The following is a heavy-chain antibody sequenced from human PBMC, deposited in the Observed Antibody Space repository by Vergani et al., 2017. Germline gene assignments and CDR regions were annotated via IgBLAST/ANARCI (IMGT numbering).Heavy chain of an antibody. CDR2: INTNTGNP. CDR3: ARELGELYSSSSGLLDY. D-gene: IGHD6-6*01. CDR1: GYTFTRYA. V-gene: IGHV7-4-1*02. J-gene: IGHJ4*02. Sequence: QVQLVQSGSELKKPGASVKVSCKASGYTFTRYAMNWVRQAPGKGLEWMGWINTNTGNPTYAQGFAGRFVFSLDTAVSTAYLQVSSLKADDTAMYYCARELGELYSSSSGLLDYWGQGTLVTVSS.